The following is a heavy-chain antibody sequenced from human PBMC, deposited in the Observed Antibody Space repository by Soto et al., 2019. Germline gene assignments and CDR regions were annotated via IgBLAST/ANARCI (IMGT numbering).Heavy chain of an antibody. V-gene: IGHV3-33*01. CDR1: GFMFSNHG. CDR2: IWSDGNNR. J-gene: IGHJ4*02. D-gene: IGHD1-1*01. Sequence: QVPLVESGGGVVQPGRSLRLSCAASGFMFSNHGMHWVRQAPGKGLEWVAVIWSDGNNRYYADSVKGRFTSSRDNSKNTLYLQMTSLRAEDTAVYYCVRGDNWNDDASDYWGQGTLVTVSS. CDR3: VRGDNWNDDASDY.